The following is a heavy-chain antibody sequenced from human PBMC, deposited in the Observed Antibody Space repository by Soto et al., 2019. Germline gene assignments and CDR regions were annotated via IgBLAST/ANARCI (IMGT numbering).Heavy chain of an antibody. D-gene: IGHD3-3*01. CDR3: ARGSALRFLEWSKAYYYYYGMDV. Sequence: SETLPLTCAVYGGSFSGYYWSWIRQPPGNGLASIAEINHSGSTNYNPSLKSRVTISVDTSKNQFSLKLSSVTAAETAVYYCARGSALRFLEWSKAYYYYYGMDVWGQGTTVTGSS. CDR2: INHSGST. V-gene: IGHV4-34*01. J-gene: IGHJ6*02. CDR1: GGSFSGYY.